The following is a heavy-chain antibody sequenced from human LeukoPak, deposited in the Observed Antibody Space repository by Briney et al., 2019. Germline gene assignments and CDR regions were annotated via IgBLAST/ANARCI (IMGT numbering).Heavy chain of an antibody. CDR2: ISTGSNYI. J-gene: IGHJ6*03. CDR3: ARPRQYCSSTSCYPDYYYYYMDV. V-gene: IGHV3-21*01. Sequence: GGSLRLSCAASGFTLNSYSMNWVRQAPGKGLEWVSSISTGSNYIYYADSVKGRFTISRDNAKKALYLQMNSLRAEDTAVYYCARPRQYCSSTSCYPDYYYYYMDVWGKGTTVTISS. CDR1: GFTLNSYS. D-gene: IGHD2-2*01.